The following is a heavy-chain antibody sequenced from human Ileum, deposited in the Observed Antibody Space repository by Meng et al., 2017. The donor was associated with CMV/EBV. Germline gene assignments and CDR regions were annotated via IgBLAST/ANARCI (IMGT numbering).Heavy chain of an antibody. J-gene: IGHJ4*02. D-gene: IGHD2-2*02. CDR1: AFTFGDYG. Sequence: SCEGSAFTFGDYGRAWVRQDQGKGLGWVSGISDSGDKTYYADSVKGRFTISRDNSKSTLYLQMDSLRVEDTAIYYCAKSAIVIDPEDWGQGTLVTVS. CDR3: AKSAIVIDPED. V-gene: IGHV3-23*01. CDR2: ISDSGDKT.